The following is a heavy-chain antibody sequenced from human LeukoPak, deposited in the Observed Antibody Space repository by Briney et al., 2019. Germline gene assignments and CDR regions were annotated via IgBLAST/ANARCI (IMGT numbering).Heavy chain of an antibody. CDR1: GGSLSSGSYY. J-gene: IGHJ4*02. Sequence: MTSETLSLTCTVSGGSLSSGSYYWGWIRQPPGKGLEWIGSIYYSGSIYFSGSSDYNPSLKSRVTISGDTSKNHFSLRLSSVTAADTAVYYCARDFDYWGQGTLVTVSS. CDR3: ARDFDY. V-gene: IGHV4-39*07. CDR2: SIYYSGSIYFSGSS.